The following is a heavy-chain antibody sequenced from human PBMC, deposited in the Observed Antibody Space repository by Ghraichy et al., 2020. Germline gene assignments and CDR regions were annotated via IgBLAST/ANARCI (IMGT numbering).Heavy chain of an antibody. J-gene: IGHJ4*02. V-gene: IGHV3-49*04. D-gene: IGHD3-3*01. CDR3: SRGVPVIIGYYFDS. CDR2: IRGNAYGGTT. Sequence: GGSLRLSCTASGFAFGDYAMNWVRQAPGKGLEWVGIIRGNAYGGTTEYAASVKGRFTISRDDSKSIAYLQMSSLKSEDTGVYYCSRGVPVIIGYYFDSWGQGTLVTVSS. CDR1: GFAFGDYA.